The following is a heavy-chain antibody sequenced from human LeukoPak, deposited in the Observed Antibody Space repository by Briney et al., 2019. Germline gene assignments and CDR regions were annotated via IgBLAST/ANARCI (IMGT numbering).Heavy chain of an antibody. V-gene: IGHV3-21*01. CDR2: ISSSSSYI. CDR1: GFTFSSYS. D-gene: IGHD2-2*01. Sequence: GGSLRLSCAASGFTFSSYSMNWVRQAPGKGLEWVSSISSSSSYIYYADSVKGRFTISRDNSKNTLYLQMNSLRAEDTAVYYCARGDCSSTSCSPYIWGQGTMVTVSS. CDR3: ARGDCSSTSCSPYI. J-gene: IGHJ3*02.